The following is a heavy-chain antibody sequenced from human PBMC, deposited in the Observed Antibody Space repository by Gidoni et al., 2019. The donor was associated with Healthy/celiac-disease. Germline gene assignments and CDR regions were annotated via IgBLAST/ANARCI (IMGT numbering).Heavy chain of an antibody. J-gene: IGHJ4*02. V-gene: IGHV3-23*01. CDR1: GFTFSSYA. CDR3: AKDRDIVVVVAATGFGFDY. CDR2: ISGSGGST. Sequence: EVQLLESGGGLVQPGGSLRLSCAASGFTFSSYAMSWVRQAPGKGLRWVSAISGSGGSTYYADSVKGRFTISRDNSKNTLYLQMNSLRAEDTAVYYCAKDRDIVVVVAATGFGFDYWGQGTLVTVSS. D-gene: IGHD2-15*01.